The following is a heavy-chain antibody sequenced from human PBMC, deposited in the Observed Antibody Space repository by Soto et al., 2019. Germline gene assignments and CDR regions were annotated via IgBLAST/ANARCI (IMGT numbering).Heavy chain of an antibody. V-gene: IGHV1-18*01. CDR2: ISLYSDGT. D-gene: IGHD2-2*01. CDR1: GYTFSNYG. Sequence: GASVKVSCKTSGYTFSNYGITWVRQAPGQPLEWLGWISLYSDGTNYAQKFQRRVSMTTDTSTTTAYMELRSLRSDDTAVYYRARVVPGAEAWFGPWGQGTLVTVSS. CDR3: ARVVPGAEAWFGP. J-gene: IGHJ5*02.